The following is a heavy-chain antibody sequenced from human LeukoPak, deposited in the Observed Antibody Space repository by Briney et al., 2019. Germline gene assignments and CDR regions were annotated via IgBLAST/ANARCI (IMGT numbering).Heavy chain of an antibody. D-gene: IGHD3-3*01. J-gene: IGHJ3*02. CDR3: AKDLMHYDFWSGYVAYDAFDI. Sequence: GGSLRLSCAASGFTFSSYGMHWVRQAPGKGLEWVAFIRYDGSNKYYADSVKGRFTISRDNSKNTLYLQMNSLRAEDTAVYHCAKDLMHYDFWSGYVAYDAFDIWGQGTMVTVSS. V-gene: IGHV3-30*02. CDR2: IRYDGSNK. CDR1: GFTFSSYG.